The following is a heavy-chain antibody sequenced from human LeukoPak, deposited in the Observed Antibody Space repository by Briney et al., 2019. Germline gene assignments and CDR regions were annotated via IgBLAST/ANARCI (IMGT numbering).Heavy chain of an antibody. Sequence: GSVRASCKASGYTFTGHYMHWVRQAPGQGLEWMGWINPNADGTNYAQKFQGRVTMTRDTSISTAYMELSGLTSDDTAVYYCARDVVGGGTAWFDPWGQGTLVIVSS. V-gene: IGHV1-2*02. D-gene: IGHD2-21*01. J-gene: IGHJ5*02. CDR2: INPNADGT. CDR1: GYTFTGHY. CDR3: ARDVVGGGTAWFDP.